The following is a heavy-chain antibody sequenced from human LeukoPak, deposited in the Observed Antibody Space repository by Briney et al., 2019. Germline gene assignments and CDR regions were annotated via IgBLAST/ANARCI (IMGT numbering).Heavy chain of an antibody. D-gene: IGHD2-21*01. CDR3: ARAYCGGDCTAGGAFDI. Sequence: SETLSLTCSVSGVSVGSHFWSWVRQPAGKALEWIGRVSASGTISSNPSLNSRVTMSLDTSKNQFSLKLTSVTAADTAVYFCARAYCGGDCTAGGAFDIWGQGTMVTVSS. CDR1: GVSVGSHF. CDR2: VSASGTI. V-gene: IGHV4-4*07. J-gene: IGHJ3*02.